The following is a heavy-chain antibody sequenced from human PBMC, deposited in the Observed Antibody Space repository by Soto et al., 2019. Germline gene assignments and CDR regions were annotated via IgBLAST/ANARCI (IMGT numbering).Heavy chain of an antibody. Sequence: QIPLKESGPTLVKPTQTLTLTCTFSGFSLTTRGVGVGWIRQPPGKALECLALIYWDDDKRYSPSLQSRLSITKDTSKTQVVLTMTNVDPVATATYYFAHIQNYYQYDWFDPWGQGTLVSVAS. V-gene: IGHV2-5*02. D-gene: IGHD3-16*01. CDR2: IYWDDDK. CDR1: GFSLTTRGVG. J-gene: IGHJ5*02. CDR3: AHIQNYYQYDWFDP.